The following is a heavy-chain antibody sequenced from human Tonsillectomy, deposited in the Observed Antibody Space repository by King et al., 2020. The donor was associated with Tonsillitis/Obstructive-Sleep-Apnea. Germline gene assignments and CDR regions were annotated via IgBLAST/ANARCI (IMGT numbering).Heavy chain of an antibody. CDR2: IDWDDDK. Sequence: TLKESGPALVKPTQTLTLTCTFSGFSLSTSGMCVSWIGQPPGKALEWLARIDWDDDKYYSTSLKTRLTISKDTSKNQVVLTMTNMDPVDTATYYCARILRDYDYIWGSYRHTLDYWGQGTLVTVSS. J-gene: IGHJ4*02. V-gene: IGHV2-70*11. CDR3: ARILRDYDYIWGSYRHTLDY. CDR1: GFSLSTSGMC. D-gene: IGHD3-16*02.